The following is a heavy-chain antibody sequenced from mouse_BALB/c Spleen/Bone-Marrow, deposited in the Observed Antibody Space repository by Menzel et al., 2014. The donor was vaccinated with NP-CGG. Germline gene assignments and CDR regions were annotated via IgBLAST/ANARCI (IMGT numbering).Heavy chain of an antibody. CDR3: ASYYYGRSSFTY. D-gene: IGHD1-1*01. J-gene: IGHJ3*01. CDR2: IDPANGNT. V-gene: IGHV14-3*02. CDR1: GFNIKDTN. Sequence: EVKLMESGAELVKPGASVKLSCTASGFNIKDTNMHWVRQRPEQGLEWIGRIDPANGNTKYDPKFQGKATITADTSSNTAYLQLSSLTSEDTAVYYCASYYYGRSSFTYWGQGTLVTVSA.